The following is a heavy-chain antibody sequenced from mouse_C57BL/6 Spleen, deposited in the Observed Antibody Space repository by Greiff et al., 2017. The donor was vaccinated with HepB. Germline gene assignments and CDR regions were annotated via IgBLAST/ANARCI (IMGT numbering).Heavy chain of an antibody. CDR1: GFSLTSYG. CDR3: AKTGGYDPYAMDY. D-gene: IGHD2-2*01. V-gene: IGHV2-5*01. Sequence: VKLQESGPGLVQPSQSLSITCTVSGFSLTSYGVHWVRQSPGKGLEWLGVIWRGGSTDYNAAFMSRLSITKDNSKSQVFFKMNSLQADDTAIYYCAKTGGYDPYAMDYWGQGTSVTVSS. J-gene: IGHJ4*01. CDR2: IWRGGST.